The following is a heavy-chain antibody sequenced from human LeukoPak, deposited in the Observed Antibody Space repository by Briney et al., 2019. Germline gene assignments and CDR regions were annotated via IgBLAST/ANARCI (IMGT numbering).Heavy chain of an antibody. CDR2: IGGPDDT. J-gene: IGHJ4*02. Sequence: GGSLRVSCAASGFSFSIHAMTWVRQARGKGLEWVAVIGGPDDTHYADSVKGRFAVSRDDSTNTVFLQMNSLRADDSAIYYCAKDATPRNSVWDYFDYWGQGTLVTVSS. D-gene: IGHD7-27*01. V-gene: IGHV3-23*01. CDR1: GFSFSIHA. CDR3: AKDATPRNSVWDYFDY.